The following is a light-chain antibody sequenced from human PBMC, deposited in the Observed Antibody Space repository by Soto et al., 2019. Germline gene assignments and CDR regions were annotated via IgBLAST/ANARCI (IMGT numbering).Light chain of an antibody. CDR1: QSVGNNY. CDR2: DAS. Sequence: EIVLTQSPGTLSLSPGEGATLSCRASQSVGNNYLAWYQQKPGQAPRFLMYDASTRATGIPDRFSGSGSGTDFTLTISRLESEDFALYYCQQYGRTPLTFGGGTKVEIK. V-gene: IGKV3-20*01. J-gene: IGKJ4*01. CDR3: QQYGRTPLT.